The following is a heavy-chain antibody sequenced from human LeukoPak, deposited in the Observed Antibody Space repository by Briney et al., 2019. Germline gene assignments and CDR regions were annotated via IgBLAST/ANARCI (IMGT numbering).Heavy chain of an antibody. CDR2: VYPDDSDT. Sequence: GESLKISCQGSGYSFPTYWRGWVRQMPGEGLEWLGIVYPDDSDTRYSPSFQGQVTISADRSISTAFLQWSSLKASDTAMYYCAREEGVCSGGTCYSRAFEIWGQGTMVTVSS. V-gene: IGHV5-51*01. CDR3: AREEGVCSGGTCYSRAFEI. D-gene: IGHD2-15*01. J-gene: IGHJ3*02. CDR1: GYSFPTYW.